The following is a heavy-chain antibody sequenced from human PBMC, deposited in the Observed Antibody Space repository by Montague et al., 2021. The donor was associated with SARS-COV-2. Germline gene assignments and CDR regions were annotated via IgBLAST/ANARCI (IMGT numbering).Heavy chain of an antibody. D-gene: IGHD3-9*01. V-gene: IGHV4-59*08. CDR2: VYHSGNT. J-gene: IGHJ6*02. Sequence: SETLSLTCTVSGGSISTYWWSWVRQSPGKGLEWIGHVYHSGNTNYNPSLRSRVTISVDMSRNQFSLRLNSVTAADTAVYFCARTTYFDLASIYYYVMDVWGQGTTVTVSS. CDR1: GGSISTYW. CDR3: ARTTYFDLASIYYYVMDV.